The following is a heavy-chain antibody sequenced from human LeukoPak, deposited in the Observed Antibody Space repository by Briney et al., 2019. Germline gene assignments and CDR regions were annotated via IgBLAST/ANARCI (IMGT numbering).Heavy chain of an antibody. D-gene: IGHD2-15*01. CDR3: AKAGQSGGSWTRDYYYMDV. CDR2: ISWNSGSI. J-gene: IGHJ6*03. CDR1: GFTFDDYA. V-gene: IGHV3-9*01. Sequence: PGRSLRLSCAASGFTFDDYAMHWVRQAPGKGLEWVSGISWNSGSIGYADSVKGRFTISRDNAKNSLYLQMNSLRAEDTALYYCAKAGQSGGSWTRDYYYMDVWGKGTTVTVSS.